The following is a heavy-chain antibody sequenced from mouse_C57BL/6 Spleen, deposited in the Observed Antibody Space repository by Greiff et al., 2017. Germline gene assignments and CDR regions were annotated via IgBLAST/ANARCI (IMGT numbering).Heavy chain of an antibody. V-gene: IGHV5-17*01. Sequence: DVKLVESGGGLVKPGGSLKLSCAASGFTFSDYGMHWVRQAPEKGLEWVAYLSSGSSTIYYADTVKGRFTISRDNAKHTLFLQMTSLRSEDTAMYYCAKWARYFDVWGTGTTVTVSS. CDR3: AKWARYFDV. CDR1: GFTFSDYG. CDR2: LSSGSSTI. J-gene: IGHJ1*03.